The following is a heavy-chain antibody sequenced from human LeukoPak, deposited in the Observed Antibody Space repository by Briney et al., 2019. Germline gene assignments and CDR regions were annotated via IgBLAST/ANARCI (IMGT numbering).Heavy chain of an antibody. J-gene: IGHJ4*02. Sequence: GGSLRLSCAASGFTFSSYGMHWVRQAPGKGLEWVAVIWYDGSNKYYADSVKGRFTISRDNSKNTLYLQMNSLRAEDTAVYYCAREGSSGRTSDYWGQGALVTVSS. V-gene: IGHV3-33*01. CDR2: IWYDGSNK. D-gene: IGHD3-22*01. CDR1: GFTFSSYG. CDR3: AREGSSGRTSDY.